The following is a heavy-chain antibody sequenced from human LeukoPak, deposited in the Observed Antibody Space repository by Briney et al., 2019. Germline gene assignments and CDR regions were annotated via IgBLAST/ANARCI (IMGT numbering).Heavy chain of an antibody. J-gene: IGHJ4*02. CDR2: INPSGGST. V-gene: IGHV1-46*01. CDR3: ARALYYYGSGSYSGFDY. CDR1: GYTFTRYY. D-gene: IGHD3-10*01. Sequence: ASLKVSCKASGYTFTRYYMHWVRQAPGQGLEWMGIINPSGGSTSYAQKFQGRVTMTRDMSTSTVYMELSSLRSEDTAVYYCARALYYYGSGSYSGFDYWGQGTLVTVSS.